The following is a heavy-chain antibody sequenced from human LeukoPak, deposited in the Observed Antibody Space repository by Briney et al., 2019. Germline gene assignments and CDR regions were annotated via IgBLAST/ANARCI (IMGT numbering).Heavy chain of an antibody. Sequence: SETLSLNCTVSGGSIRSSSYYWVWIRQPPGKRLEWIGSIYYGGSTYYNTHHKDRVDISVDTSKYQFSLKLSSVTAADTAVYYCARSISSGWSFLSFDPWGQGSLVSVSS. CDR3: ARSISSGWSFLSFDP. CDR2: IYYGGST. D-gene: IGHD6-19*01. J-gene: IGHJ5*02. V-gene: IGHV4-39*01. CDR1: GGSIRSSSYY.